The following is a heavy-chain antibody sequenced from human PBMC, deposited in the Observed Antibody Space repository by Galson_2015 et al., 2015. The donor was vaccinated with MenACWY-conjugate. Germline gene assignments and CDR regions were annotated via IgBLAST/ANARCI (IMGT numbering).Heavy chain of an antibody. Sequence: SLRLSCAASGFIFNNYWMSWVRQVPGKGPEWVANIKQDGSEKYYVDSVRGRFTISRDNAKNSLYLQMNSLRAEDTAVYYCARDLGCYCSRNDCHSPYWGQGTLVTVSS. CDR3: ARDLGCYCSRNDCHSPY. CDR2: IKQDGSEK. J-gene: IGHJ4*02. CDR1: GFIFNNYW. V-gene: IGHV3-7*03. D-gene: IGHD2-2*01.